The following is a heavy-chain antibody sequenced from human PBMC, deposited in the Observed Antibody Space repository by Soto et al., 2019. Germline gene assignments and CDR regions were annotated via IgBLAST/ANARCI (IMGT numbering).Heavy chain of an antibody. CDR3: ANRNYYHHSGYTHPYLDH. J-gene: IGHJ4*02. CDR2: IDGSGDSA. V-gene: IGHV3-23*01. CDR1: GFTFSNYD. D-gene: IGHD3-22*01. Sequence: GGSLRLSCAASGFTFSNYDMSWVRQAPGKGLEWVSTIDGSGDSAYYADSVRGRFTISRDNSRNTLYLQMNNVRVEDTAIYYCANRNYYHHSGYTHPYLDHWRQGTLVTVSS.